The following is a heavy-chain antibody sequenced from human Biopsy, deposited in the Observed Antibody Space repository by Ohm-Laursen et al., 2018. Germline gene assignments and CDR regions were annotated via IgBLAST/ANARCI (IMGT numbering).Heavy chain of an antibody. CDR1: AYTDTNNY. CDR3: TRDSGILNYGNFKYYHYYGMDV. J-gene: IGHJ6*02. D-gene: IGHD4-11*01. Sequence: TLSFTSSVSAYTDTNNYWICLAQRPGQGLESIGHIYYSVITYYNSSLQSRVSISVDTSRNQYSQTLSSVTAADTAVYYSTRDSGILNYGNFKYYHYYGMDVWGQGTKVTVSS. CDR2: IYYSVIT. V-gene: IGHV4-59*02.